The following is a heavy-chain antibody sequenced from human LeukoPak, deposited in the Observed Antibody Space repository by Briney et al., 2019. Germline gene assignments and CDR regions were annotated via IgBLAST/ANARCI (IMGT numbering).Heavy chain of an antibody. Sequence: GGSLRLSCAASGFTFDDYAMHWVRQAPGKGLEWVSGISWNSGSIGYADSVKGRFTISRDNAKNSLYLQLNSLRAEDTALYYCAKAAGGLPYYYGMDVWGQGTTVTVSS. CDR2: ISWNSGSI. CDR3: AKAAGGLPYYYGMDV. CDR1: GFTFDDYA. D-gene: IGHD2-15*01. V-gene: IGHV3-9*01. J-gene: IGHJ6*02.